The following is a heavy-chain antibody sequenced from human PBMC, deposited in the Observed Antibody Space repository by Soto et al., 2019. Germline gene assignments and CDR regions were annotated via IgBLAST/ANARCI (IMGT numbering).Heavy chain of an antibody. D-gene: IGHD2-15*01. CDR2: TYYRSRWYN. CDR3: ARECLHTIVVVVAATRRGFDP. V-gene: IGHV6-1*01. J-gene: IGHJ5*02. Sequence: PSETLSLTCAISGDSVSSNSAAWIWIRQSPSRGTEWLGRTYYRSRWYNDYAVSVKSRITINPDTSKNQFSLKLSSVTAADTAVYYCARECLHTIVVVVAATRRGFDPWGQGTLVTVSS. CDR1: GDSVSSNSAA.